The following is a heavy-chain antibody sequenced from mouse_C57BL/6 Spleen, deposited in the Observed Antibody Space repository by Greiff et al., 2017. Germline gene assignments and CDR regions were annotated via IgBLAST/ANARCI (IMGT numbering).Heavy chain of an antibody. CDR1: GYTFTSYW. D-gene: IGHD2-2*01. CDR3: ARSTMVTTGDYYAMDY. CDR2: IDPSDSYT. Sequence: QVQLQQPGAELVMPGASVKLSCKASGYTFTSYWMHWVKQRPGQGLEWIGEIDPSDSYTNYNQKFKGKSTLTVDKSSSTAYMQLSSLTSEDSAVYYCARSTMVTTGDYYAMDYWGQGTSVTVSS. V-gene: IGHV1-69*01. J-gene: IGHJ4*01.